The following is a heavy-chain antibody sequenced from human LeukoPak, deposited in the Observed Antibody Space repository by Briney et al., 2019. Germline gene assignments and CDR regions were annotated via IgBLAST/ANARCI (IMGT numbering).Heavy chain of an antibody. Sequence: GGSLRLSCVASGFTSSRYWMTWFRQAPGKGLEWVANIKQDGSQKNYVDSVKGRFTISRDNAKNSLYLQMNSLRAEDTAVYYCASSFGATRGYWGQGTLVTVSS. CDR3: ASSFGATRGY. CDR1: GFTSSRYW. D-gene: IGHD3-10*01. V-gene: IGHV3-7*01. J-gene: IGHJ4*02. CDR2: IKQDGSQK.